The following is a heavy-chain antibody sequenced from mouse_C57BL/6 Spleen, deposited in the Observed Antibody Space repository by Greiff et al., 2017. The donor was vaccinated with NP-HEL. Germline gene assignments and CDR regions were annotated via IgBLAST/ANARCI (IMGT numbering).Heavy chain of an antibody. J-gene: IGHJ4*01. CDR1: GYAFSSSW. D-gene: IGHD1-1*02. CDR3: ARWGGYDAMDY. V-gene: IGHV1-82*01. CDR2: IYPGDGDT. Sequence: VQLQESGPELVKPGASVKISCKASGYAFSSSWMNWVKQRPGKGLEWIGRIYPGDGDTNYNGKFKGKATLTADKSSSTAYMQLSSLTSEDSAVYFCARWGGYDAMDYWGQGTSVTVSS.